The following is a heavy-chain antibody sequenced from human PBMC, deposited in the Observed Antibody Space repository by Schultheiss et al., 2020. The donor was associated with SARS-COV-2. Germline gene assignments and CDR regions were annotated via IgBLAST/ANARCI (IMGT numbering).Heavy chain of an antibody. CDR2: ISYDGSNK. CDR1: GFTFSNYA. V-gene: IGHV3-30*04. J-gene: IGHJ4*02. D-gene: IGHD3-10*01. Sequence: GGSLRLSCAASGFTFSNYAMHWVRQAPGKGLEWVAVISYDGSNKYYADSVKGRFTISRDNSKNTLYLQMNSLRAEDTAVYYCAKDSIWFGDLLSFQTFDYWGQGTLVTVSS. CDR3: AKDSIWFGDLLSFQTFDY.